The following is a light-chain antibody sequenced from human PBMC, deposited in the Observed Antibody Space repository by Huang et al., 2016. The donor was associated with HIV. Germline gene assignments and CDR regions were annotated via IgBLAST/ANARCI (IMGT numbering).Light chain of an antibody. CDR1: QRVGSY. CDR3: HQHSSWPGT. J-gene: IGKJ1*01. V-gene: IGKV3-11*01. CDR2: DAS. Sequence: DIVLTQSPATLSLSPGERATLSCRAGQRVGSYLAWYQQTPGQAPRLLVSDASHRATGIPARFSGSGSRTDFTLTISSLEPEDFAVYYCHQHSSWPGTFGQGTRVEIK.